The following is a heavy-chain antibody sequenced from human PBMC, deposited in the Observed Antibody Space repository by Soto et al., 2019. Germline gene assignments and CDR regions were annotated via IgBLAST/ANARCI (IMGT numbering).Heavy chain of an antibody. V-gene: IGHV3-73*01. CDR2: IRSKANSYAT. D-gene: IGHD3-3*01. Sequence: VGSLRLSCAASGFTFSGSAMHWVRQASGKGLEWVGRIRSKANSYATAYAASVKGRFTISRDDSKNTAYLQMNSLKTEDTAVYYCTSHYDFWSGYYGGFDYWGQGTLVNVSS. CDR1: GFTFSGSA. CDR3: TSHYDFWSGYYGGFDY. J-gene: IGHJ4*02.